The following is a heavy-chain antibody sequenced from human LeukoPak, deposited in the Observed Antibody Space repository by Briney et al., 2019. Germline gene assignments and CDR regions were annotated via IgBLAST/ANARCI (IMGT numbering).Heavy chain of an antibody. Sequence: SETLSLTCTVSGGSVSSGYYYWSWIRQPAGKELEWIGRIYTGGSTNYNPSLKSRVTISVDTSKNQFSLKLSSVTAPDTAVFYCASLTTADAFDIWGQGTMVTVSS. V-gene: IGHV4-61*10. CDR2: IYTGGST. CDR3: ASLTTADAFDI. CDR1: GGSVSSGYYY. D-gene: IGHD3-22*01. J-gene: IGHJ3*02.